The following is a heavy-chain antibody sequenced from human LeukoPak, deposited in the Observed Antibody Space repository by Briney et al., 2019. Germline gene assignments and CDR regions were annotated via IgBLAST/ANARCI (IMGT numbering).Heavy chain of an antibody. J-gene: IGHJ4*02. CDR3: AKDGESGDIVGATNYFDY. CDR1: GFTFSSYG. Sequence: PGGSLRLSCAASGFTFSSYGMHWVRQAPGKGLEWVAVISHDGSNKYYADSVKGRFTISRDNSKNTLYLQMNSLRAEDTAVYYCAKDGESGDIVGATNYFDYWGQGTLVTVSS. V-gene: IGHV3-30*18. CDR2: ISHDGSNK. D-gene: IGHD1-26*01.